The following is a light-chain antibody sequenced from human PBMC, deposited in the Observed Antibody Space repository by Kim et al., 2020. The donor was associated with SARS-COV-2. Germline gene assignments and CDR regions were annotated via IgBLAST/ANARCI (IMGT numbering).Light chain of an antibody. J-gene: IGKJ2*03. CDR3: QQSYSTPYS. CDR1: RSISFH. Sequence: SESVGDRVTITYRASRSISFHVNWYQQKPGKAPELLIYAASSLQSGVPSTFSGSGSGTEFTLTITSLQPEDFATDYCQQSYSTPYSFGQGTKLEI. V-gene: IGKV1-39*01. CDR2: AAS.